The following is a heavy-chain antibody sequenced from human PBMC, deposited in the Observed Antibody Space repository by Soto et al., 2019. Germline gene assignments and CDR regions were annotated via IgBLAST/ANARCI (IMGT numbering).Heavy chain of an antibody. CDR3: ARGPAQFDP. CDR1: GGSFSSLV. J-gene: IGHJ5*02. CDR2: INPMLGVA. D-gene: IGHD2-2*01. V-gene: IGHV1-69*10. Sequence: SVKVSCRASGGSFSSLVISWLRQAPGQGPEWMGGINPMLGVANFAQKFQDRVTITADESTTTAYMELSSLRSEDTAVYYCARGPAQFDPWGQGTLVTVSS.